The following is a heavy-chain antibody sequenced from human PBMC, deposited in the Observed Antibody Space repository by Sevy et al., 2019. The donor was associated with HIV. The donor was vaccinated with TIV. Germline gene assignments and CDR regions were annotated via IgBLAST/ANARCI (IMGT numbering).Heavy chain of an antibody. V-gene: IGHV4-31*03. CDR3: AREYSSSSVGDYYYYYGMDV. CDR2: IYYSGST. J-gene: IGHJ6*02. CDR1: GGSISSGGYY. Sequence: SETLSLTCTVSGGSISSGGYYWSWIRQHPGKGLEWIGYIYYSGSTYYNPSLKSRVTMSVDTSKNQFSLKLSSVTAADTAVYYCAREYSSSSVGDYYYYYGMDVWGQGTTVTVSS. D-gene: IGHD6-6*01.